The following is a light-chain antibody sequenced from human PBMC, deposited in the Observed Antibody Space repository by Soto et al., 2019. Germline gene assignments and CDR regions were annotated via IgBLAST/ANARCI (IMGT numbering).Light chain of an antibody. CDR1: SSDVCGYNY. CDR2: DVS. CDR3: SSYTSSSTLDYV. V-gene: IGLV2-14*01. Sequence: QSALTQPASVSGSPGQSIIISCTGTSSDVCGYNYVSWYQQHPGKAPKLMIYDVSNRPSGVSNRFSGSKSGNTASLTISGLQAEDEADYYCSSYTSSSTLDYVFGTGTKATVL. J-gene: IGLJ1*01.